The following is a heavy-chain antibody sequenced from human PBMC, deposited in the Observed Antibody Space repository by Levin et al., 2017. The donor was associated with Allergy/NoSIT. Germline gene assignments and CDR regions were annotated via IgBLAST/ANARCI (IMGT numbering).Heavy chain of an antibody. CDR1: GFTLSSYS. CDR2: ISETGYYI. V-gene: IGHV3-21*01. D-gene: IGHD3-16*01. J-gene: IGHJ4*02. Sequence: GGSLRLSCAVSGFTLSSYSMDWVRQAPGKGLEWVSSISETGYYIYYADSVRGRFTTSRDNAEMSLFLQMDSLTAADTAVYYCVRHVPNRGLGTQYQNPFDYWGQGALVTVSS. CDR3: VRHVPNRGLGTQYQNPFDY.